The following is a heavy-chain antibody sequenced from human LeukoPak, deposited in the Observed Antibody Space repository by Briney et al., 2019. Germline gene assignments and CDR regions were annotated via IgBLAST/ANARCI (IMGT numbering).Heavy chain of an antibody. D-gene: IGHD5-18*01. Sequence: KPSETLSLTCTVSGGSIRSYYWSWIRQPPGKGLEWIGYIYYSGSTNYNPSLKSRVTISVDTSKNQFSLNLSSVSATDTAVYYCVSPRGFSYGYFDYWGQGTLVTVSS. V-gene: IGHV4-59*08. CDR3: VSPRGFSYGYFDY. J-gene: IGHJ4*02. CDR1: GGSIRSYY. CDR2: IYYSGST.